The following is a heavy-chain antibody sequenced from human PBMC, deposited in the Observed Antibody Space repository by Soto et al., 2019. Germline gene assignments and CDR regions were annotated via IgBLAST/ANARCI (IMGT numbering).Heavy chain of an antibody. J-gene: IGHJ6*02. D-gene: IGHD3-22*01. Sequence: QVQLVQSGAEVKKPGSSVRVSCKASGGTLSNYGISWVRQAPGQGLEWMGGIIPVFGTANYAQKFQGRVTITADEAKRTVYMDVPSLRSEDTAVYYCSRGDATKIVVSTYYAMDVWGQGTTVSVSS. CDR2: IIPVFGTA. CDR1: GGTLSNYG. V-gene: IGHV1-69*12. CDR3: SRGDATKIVVSTYYAMDV.